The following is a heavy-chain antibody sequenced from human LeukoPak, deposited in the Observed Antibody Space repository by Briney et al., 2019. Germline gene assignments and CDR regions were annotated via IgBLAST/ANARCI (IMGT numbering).Heavy chain of an antibody. J-gene: IGHJ4*02. CDR2: ISYSGST. V-gene: IGHV4-59*01. D-gene: IGHD3-22*01. CDR1: GDSINSFY. Sequence: PSETLSLTCIVSGDSINSFYWSWIRRPPGKGLEWIGYISYSGSTNYNPSLKSRVTIAVDTSRNQFSLRLDSVTAADTAVYYCARWSLHSSGWYLDSWGQGTLVTVSS. CDR3: ARWSLHSSGWYLDS.